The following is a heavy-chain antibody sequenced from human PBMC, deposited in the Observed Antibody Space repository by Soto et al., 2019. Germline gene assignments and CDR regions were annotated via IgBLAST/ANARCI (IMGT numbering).Heavy chain of an antibody. J-gene: IGHJ4*02. CDR3: ARAHIVVVPALRARFDY. V-gene: IGHV4-34*01. Sequence: SETLSLTCAVYGGSYSGAYWFCIRQPPRKGLEWIGEINHSQSTNYNPSLKSRVTISVDSSKNQFSLKLSSVTAADTAVYYCARAHIVVVPALRARFDYWGQGTLVTVS. CDR2: INHSQST. CDR1: GGSYSGAY. D-gene: IGHD2-2*01.